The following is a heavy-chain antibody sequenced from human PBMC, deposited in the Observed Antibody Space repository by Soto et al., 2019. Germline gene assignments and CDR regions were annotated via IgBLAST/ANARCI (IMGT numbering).Heavy chain of an antibody. D-gene: IGHD3-3*01. CDR2: ISSSGGTT. V-gene: IGHV3-23*01. Sequence: PGGSLRLSCATSGFNFNNYDMSWVRQAPGERLEWVSFISSSGGTTYYADSVKCRFTISRDNSRNTVFLQMNTLGAEATAIYFYATFMTVCRPEWGQASEYGDQEARLNVSS. J-gene: IGHJ4*01. CDR1: GFNFNNYD. CDR3: ATFMTVCRPEWGQASEY.